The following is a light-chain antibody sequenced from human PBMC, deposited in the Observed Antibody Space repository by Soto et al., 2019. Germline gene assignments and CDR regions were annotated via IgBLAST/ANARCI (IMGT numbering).Light chain of an antibody. V-gene: IGKV1-39*01. Sequence: DIQMTQSPSSLSTSVGDRVIITCRASQSISSYLNWYQQKPGKAPKLLMYAASRLHSGVPTRFSGSRSGTHFTLTISSLQPEDFATYYCQQSYSTPWTFGQGTKVEIK. CDR3: QQSYSTPWT. J-gene: IGKJ1*01. CDR2: AAS. CDR1: QSISSY.